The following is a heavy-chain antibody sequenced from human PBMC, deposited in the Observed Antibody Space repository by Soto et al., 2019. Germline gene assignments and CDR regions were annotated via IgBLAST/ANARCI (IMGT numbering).Heavy chain of an antibody. J-gene: IGHJ6*02. V-gene: IGHV4-30-4*01. CDR2: LHYSGRV. Sequence: QVQLQESDPGLVRPSQTLSLTCTVSGGSISVEHYHWTWIRQPPGKGLEWIGYLHYSGRVYYNPSLWTPLCMSVYTPKDLSSLSLAPVIAADTAVYFCVREDDGGDRDYYGLDVWGQGTTATVSS. CDR3: VREDDGGDRDYYGLDV. D-gene: IGHD2-21*02. CDR1: GGSISVEHYH.